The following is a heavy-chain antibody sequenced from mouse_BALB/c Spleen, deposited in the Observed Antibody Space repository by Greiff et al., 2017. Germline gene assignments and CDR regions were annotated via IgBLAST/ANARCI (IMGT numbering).Heavy chain of an antibody. Sequence: VKLMESGPGLVAPSQSLSITCTVSGFSLTSYGVHWVRQPPGKGLEWLGVIWAGGSTNYNSALMSRLSISKDNSKSQVFLKMNSLQTDDTAMYYCARPKFITTATGAMDYWGQGTSVTVSS. J-gene: IGHJ4*01. CDR2: IWAGGST. V-gene: IGHV2-9*02. D-gene: IGHD1-2*01. CDR1: GFSLTSYG. CDR3: ARPKFITTATGAMDY.